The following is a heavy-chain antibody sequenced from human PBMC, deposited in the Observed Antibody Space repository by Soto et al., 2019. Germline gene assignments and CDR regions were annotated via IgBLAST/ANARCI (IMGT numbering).Heavy chain of an antibody. CDR3: ARGILRQQPAYYLAY. D-gene: IGHD6-13*01. V-gene: IGHV6-1*01. Sequence: QVQLQQSGPGLVKPSQTLSLTCAISGDSVSSSSAAWNWIRQSPSRGLEWLGRTFYRSKWYNDYAVCVKSRITINPGTSMTQLSLPLNSVPPEATAVYHCARGILRQQPAYYLAYWGQGTLVTVPS. J-gene: IGHJ4*02. CDR2: TFYRSKWYN. CDR1: GDSVSSSSAA.